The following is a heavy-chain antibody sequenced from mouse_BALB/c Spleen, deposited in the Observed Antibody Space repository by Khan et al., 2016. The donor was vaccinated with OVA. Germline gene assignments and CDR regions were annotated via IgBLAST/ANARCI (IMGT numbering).Heavy chain of an antibody. D-gene: IGHD1-1*01. Sequence: DLVKPGASVKLSCKASGYTFTSYWINWIKQRPGQGLEWIGRIAPGSGSDYYNDMFTGKATPTIDTYSSTDYIQVRSLSSEDSAVYFCGRANYYGSGHYAMHYWGQVTSGTVSS. CDR2: IAPGSGSD. J-gene: IGHJ4*01. CDR1: GYTFTSYW. CDR3: GRANYYGSGHYAMHY. V-gene: IGHV1S41*01.